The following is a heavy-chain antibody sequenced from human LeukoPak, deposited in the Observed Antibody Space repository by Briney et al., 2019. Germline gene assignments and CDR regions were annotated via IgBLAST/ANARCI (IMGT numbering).Heavy chain of an antibody. CDR2: ISSSSSHI. D-gene: IGHD2-8*02. CDR1: GFTFTSYT. Sequence: GGSRRLSCAASGFTFTSYTMNWVRQAPGKGLEWVSSISSSSSHIYYAHSVKGRFTISRDNAKNSLYMKMNSLRAEDTAVYYCARVVPGTGFFYWGQGTLVTVSS. V-gene: IGHV3-21*01. J-gene: IGHJ4*02. CDR3: ARVVPGTGFFY.